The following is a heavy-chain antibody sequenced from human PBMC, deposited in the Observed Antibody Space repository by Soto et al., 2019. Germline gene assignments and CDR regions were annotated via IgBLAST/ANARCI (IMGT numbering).Heavy chain of an antibody. Sequence: GGSLSLSCAASGFTFSSYAMNWVRQAPGKGLEWVSAISGSGDYTYYADSVKGRFTISRDNSKNTLYLQMNSLSAEDTAVYYCATDSDRVVGATTSFDYWGQGTLVTVSS. CDR1: GFTFSSYA. V-gene: IGHV3-23*01. J-gene: IGHJ4*02. D-gene: IGHD1-26*01. CDR3: ATDSDRVVGATTSFDY. CDR2: ISGSGDYT.